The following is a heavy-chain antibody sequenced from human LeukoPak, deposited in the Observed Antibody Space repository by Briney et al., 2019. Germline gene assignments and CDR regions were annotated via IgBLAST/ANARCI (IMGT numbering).Heavy chain of an antibody. V-gene: IGHV3-66*01. D-gene: IGHD1-26*01. CDR2: IYSGGST. CDR3: ASSVVVGALDY. J-gene: IGHJ4*02. Sequence: GGSLRLSCAASGFTVSSNYMSWVRQAPGKGLEWVSVIYSGGSTYYADSVKGRFTISRDNSKNTLYLQMNSLRAEDTAVYYCASSVVVGALDYWGQGTLVTVSS. CDR1: GFTVSSNY.